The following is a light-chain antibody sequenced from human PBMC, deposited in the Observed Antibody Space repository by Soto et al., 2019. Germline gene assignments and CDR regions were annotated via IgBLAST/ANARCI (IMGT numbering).Light chain of an antibody. V-gene: IGKV3-15*01. CDR1: HSVSSR. CDR2: GAS. CDR3: QHYTNWPLT. J-gene: IGKJ4*01. Sequence: EIVMTQSPATLSVSPGERATLSCRASHSVSSRLAWYQQKPGQAPRLLIYGASTRATGLPARFSGSGSGTEFTLTISSLQSKDFAVYYCQHYTNWPLTFGGGTKVEIK.